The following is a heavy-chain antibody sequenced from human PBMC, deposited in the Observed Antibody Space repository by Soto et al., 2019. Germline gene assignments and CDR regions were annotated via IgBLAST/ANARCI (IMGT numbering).Heavy chain of an antibody. V-gene: IGHV1-2*04. CDR3: ARGDSTDCSNGVCSFFYNHDMDV. CDR2: INPKSGGT. D-gene: IGHD2-8*01. CDR1: GYSFTDYH. J-gene: IGHJ6*02. Sequence: ASVKVPCKASGYSFTDYHIHWVRQAPGQGLEWLGRINPKSGGTSTAQKFQGWVTMTTDTSISTASMELTRLTSDDTAIYYCARGDSTDCSNGVCSFFYNHDMDVWGQGTKATVSS.